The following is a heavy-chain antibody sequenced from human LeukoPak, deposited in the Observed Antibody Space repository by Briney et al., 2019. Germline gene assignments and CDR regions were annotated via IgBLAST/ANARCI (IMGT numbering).Heavy chain of an antibody. CDR1: GFTFSSYW. J-gene: IGHJ4*02. Sequence: GGSLRLSCAASGFTFSSYWMNWVRQPPGKGLEWVANIKQDGSEKYYADSVKGRFTISRDNAKNSLYLQMNSLRAEDTALYYCAKERGDGYNYGNFDYWGQGTLVTVSS. CDR3: AKERGDGYNYGNFDY. V-gene: IGHV3-7*03. D-gene: IGHD5-24*01. CDR2: IKQDGSEK.